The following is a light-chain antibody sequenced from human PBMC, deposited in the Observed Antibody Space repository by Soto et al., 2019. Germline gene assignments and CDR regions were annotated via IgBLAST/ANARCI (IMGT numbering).Light chain of an antibody. CDR3: QQRSNWPPT. CDR1: QSVSSY. V-gene: IGKV3-11*01. J-gene: IGKJ4*01. CDR2: DAS. Sequence: EIVLTQSPATLSLSPGERATLSCRASQSVSSYLAWYQQKPGQAPRLLISDASNRATGIPARFSGSGSGTDFTLTSSSLEPEDFAVYYCQQRSNWPPTFGGGTKVEIK.